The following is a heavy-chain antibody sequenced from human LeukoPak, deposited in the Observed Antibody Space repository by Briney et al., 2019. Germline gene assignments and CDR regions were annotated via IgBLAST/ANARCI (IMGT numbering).Heavy chain of an antibody. D-gene: IGHD6-13*01. Sequence: GGSLRLSCAASGFTFSNYGMHWVRQTPGKGLDWVAVIWHDGSIKYYADSVRGRFTISRDNSMNTVYLQMNSLRVEDTAVYYCAKVRQFTAATGTGLDYWGQGTLVTVS. J-gene: IGHJ4*02. CDR2: IWHDGSIK. V-gene: IGHV3-33*03. CDR1: GFTFSNYG. CDR3: AKVRQFTAATGTGLDY.